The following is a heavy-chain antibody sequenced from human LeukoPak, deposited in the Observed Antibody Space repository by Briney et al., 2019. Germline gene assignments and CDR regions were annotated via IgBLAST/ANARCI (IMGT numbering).Heavy chain of an antibody. CDR3: ARVGFGELYFDY. CDR1: GYTFTGYY. Sequence: ASVKVSCKASGYTFTGYYMHWVRQAPGQGLEWMGWINPNSGGTNYAQKFQGRVTMTRDTSISTAHMELSSLRSEDTAVYYCARVGFGELYFDYWGQGTLVTVSS. J-gene: IGHJ4*02. V-gene: IGHV1-2*02. CDR2: INPNSGGT. D-gene: IGHD3-10*01.